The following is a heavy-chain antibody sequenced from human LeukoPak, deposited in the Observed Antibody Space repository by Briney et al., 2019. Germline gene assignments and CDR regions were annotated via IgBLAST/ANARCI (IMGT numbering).Heavy chain of an antibody. CDR1: GGSISVYY. D-gene: IGHD3-10*01. J-gene: IGHJ4*02. V-gene: IGHV4-59*01. CDR3: ARDRELGY. CDR2: IYNSGST. Sequence: TSETLSLTCTVSGGSISVYYWSWIRQPPGKGPEWIGYIYNSGSTNYNPSLKSRLTISVDTSKNQFSLKLSSVTAADTAVYYCARDRELGYWGQGTLVTVSS.